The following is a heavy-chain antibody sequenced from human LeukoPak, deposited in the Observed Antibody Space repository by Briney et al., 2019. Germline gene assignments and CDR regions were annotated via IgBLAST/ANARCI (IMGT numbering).Heavy chain of an antibody. J-gene: IGHJ4*02. D-gene: IGHD3-10*01. CDR3: AKDDGSGSYYY. CDR1: GFTFSSYS. Sequence: GGSLRLSCAASGFTFSSYSMNWVRQAPGKGLEWVSYISSSSTTIHYADSVKGRFTISRDNAKNSLYLQMNSLRAEDTAVYYCAKDDGSGSYYYWGQGTLVTVSS. V-gene: IGHV3-48*01. CDR2: ISSSSTTI.